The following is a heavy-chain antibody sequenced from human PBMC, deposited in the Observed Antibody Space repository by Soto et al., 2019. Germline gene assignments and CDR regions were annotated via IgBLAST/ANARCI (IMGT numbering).Heavy chain of an antibody. J-gene: IGHJ4*02. D-gene: IGHD3-10*01. CDR3: AKGSTMVRGVPSSFDY. Sequence: TGGSLRLSCGASGFIFSSYGMHWVRQAPGKGLEWVAIVSYDGTNKYYADSVKGQFTISRDNSKNTLYLQMNSLRAEDTAVYYCAKGSTMVRGVPSSFDYWGQGTLVTVSS. V-gene: IGHV3-30*18. CDR2: VSYDGTNK. CDR1: GFIFSSYG.